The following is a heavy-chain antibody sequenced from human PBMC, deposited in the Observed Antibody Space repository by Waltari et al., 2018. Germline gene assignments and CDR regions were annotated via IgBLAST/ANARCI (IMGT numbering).Heavy chain of an antibody. Sequence: QLQASGPGLVKPSETLSLTCTVSGGSIIRHFDYGVWIRQSPRKGLEWIGAVYYRGSTHYNPSFRGRVSISVDRSKNQFSLTLNSVTATDTAVYYCARNTTGYFDPWGQGTLVTVSS. CDR3: ARNTTGYFDP. D-gene: IGHD1-1*01. CDR1: GGSIIRHFDY. V-gene: IGHV4-39*01. J-gene: IGHJ5*02. CDR2: VYYRGST.